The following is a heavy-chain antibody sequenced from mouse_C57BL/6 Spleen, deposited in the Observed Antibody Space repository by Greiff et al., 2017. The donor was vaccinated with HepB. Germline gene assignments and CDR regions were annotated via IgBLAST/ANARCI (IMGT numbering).Heavy chain of an antibody. Sequence: EVQGVESGGGLVQPKGSLKLSCAASGFSFNTYAMNWVRQAPGKGLEWVARIRSKSNNYATYYSDSVKDRFTISRDDSESMLYLQMNNLKTEDTAMYYCVRDDGYNWYFDVWGTGTTVTVSS. D-gene: IGHD2-3*01. CDR3: VRDDGYNWYFDV. V-gene: IGHV10-1*01. CDR2: IRSKSNNYAT. J-gene: IGHJ1*03. CDR1: GFSFNTYA.